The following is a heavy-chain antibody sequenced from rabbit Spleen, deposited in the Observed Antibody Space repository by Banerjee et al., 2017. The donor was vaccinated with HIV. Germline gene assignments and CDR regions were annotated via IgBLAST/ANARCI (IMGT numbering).Heavy chain of an antibody. D-gene: IGHD1-1*01. CDR1: GVSFNFNNY. V-gene: IGHV1S45*01. Sequence: EQLEESGGGLVKPEGSLTLTCKASGVSFNFNNYMCWVRQAPGKGLEWIGCVGVGTSGFTYFASWAKGRFTISKTSSTTVTLQMTSLTDADTATYFCARDTSSSFSSYGMDLWGQGTLVTVS. CDR3: ARDTSSSFSSYGMDL. J-gene: IGHJ6*01. CDR2: VGVGTSGFT.